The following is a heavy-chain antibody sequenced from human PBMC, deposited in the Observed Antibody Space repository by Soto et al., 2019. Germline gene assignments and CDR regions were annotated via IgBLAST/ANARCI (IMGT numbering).Heavy chain of an antibody. CDR2: IYYSGST. CDR1: GGSISSGGYY. J-gene: IGHJ5*02. D-gene: IGHD6-6*01. CDR3: ARGPASSGNWFDP. V-gene: IGHV4-31*03. Sequence: LSLTCTVSGGSISSGGYYWSWIRQHPGKGLEWIGYIYYSGSTYYNPSLKSRVTISVDTSKNQFSLKLSSVTAADTAVYYCARGPASSGNWFDPWGQGTLVTVSS.